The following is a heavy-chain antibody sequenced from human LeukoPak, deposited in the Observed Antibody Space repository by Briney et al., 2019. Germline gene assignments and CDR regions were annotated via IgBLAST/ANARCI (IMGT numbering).Heavy chain of an antibody. D-gene: IGHD6-19*01. V-gene: IGHV4-39*01. CDR2: IYYSGST. J-gene: IGHJ5*02. CDR3: ARHIHRQWPAENDH. Sequence: PSETLSLTCTVSGGSTSSSSYYWGWIRQPPGKGLEWIATIYYSGSTYYNPSLKSRVTISVDTSKNQFSLKLNSVTAADTAVYYCARHIHRQWPAENDHWGQGILVTVSS. CDR1: GGSTSSSSYY.